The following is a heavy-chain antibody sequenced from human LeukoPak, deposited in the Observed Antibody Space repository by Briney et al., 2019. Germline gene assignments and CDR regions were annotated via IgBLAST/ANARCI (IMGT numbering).Heavy chain of an antibody. V-gene: IGHV1-46*01. CDR2: INPSGGST. D-gene: IGHD2-2*02. CDR3: ARVVVVPAAIPLGYYYYYMDV. Sequence: ASVKVSCKGSGGTFSSYAISWVRQAPGQGLEWMGIINPSGGSTSYAQKFQGRVTMTRDTSTSTAYMELSSLRSEDTAVYYCARVVVVPAAIPLGYYYYYMDVWGKGTTVTVSS. CDR1: GGTFSSYA. J-gene: IGHJ6*03.